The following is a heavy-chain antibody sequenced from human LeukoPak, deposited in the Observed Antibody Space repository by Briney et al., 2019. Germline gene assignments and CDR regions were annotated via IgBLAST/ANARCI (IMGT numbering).Heavy chain of an antibody. V-gene: IGHV3-23*01. CDR3: ARDRRAYDFWSGYYQD. J-gene: IGHJ4*02. CDR1: GFTFSSYA. Sequence: GGSLRLSCAASGFTFSSYAMSWVRQAPGKGLEWVSAISASGGGTYYADSVKGRFTISRDNSKNTLYLQMNSLRAEDTAVYYCARDRRAYDFWSGYYQDWGQGTLVTVSS. D-gene: IGHD3-3*01. CDR2: ISASGGGT.